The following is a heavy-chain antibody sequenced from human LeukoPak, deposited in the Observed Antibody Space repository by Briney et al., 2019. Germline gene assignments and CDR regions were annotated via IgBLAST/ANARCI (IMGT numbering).Heavy chain of an antibody. D-gene: IGHD2-21*01. Sequence: GGSLRLSCAASGFTFTDYYMTWIRQAPGKGLEWVAATSSSDAGTYHADSVRGRFTISRDNSKNTLYLQMNSLRAEDAAVYFCAKAPVTSCRGAYCYPFDSWGQGTLVTVSS. J-gene: IGHJ4*02. CDR1: GFTFTDYY. V-gene: IGHV3-23*01. CDR2: TSSSDAGT. CDR3: AKAPVTSCRGAYCYPFDS.